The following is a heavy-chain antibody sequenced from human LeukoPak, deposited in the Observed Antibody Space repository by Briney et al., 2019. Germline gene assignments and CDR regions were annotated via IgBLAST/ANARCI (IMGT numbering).Heavy chain of an antibody. D-gene: IGHD6-19*01. Sequence: GGSLRLSCAASGFTFSSHAMSWVRQAPGKGLEWVSSISGSGDNRNYADSVKGRFTISRDNSKSTLYLEMSSLRAEDTAIYYCAKNPLVSGTIYFDSWGQGTLLTVSS. CDR2: ISGSGDNR. J-gene: IGHJ4*02. CDR1: GFTFSSHA. CDR3: AKNPLVSGTIYFDS. V-gene: IGHV3-23*01.